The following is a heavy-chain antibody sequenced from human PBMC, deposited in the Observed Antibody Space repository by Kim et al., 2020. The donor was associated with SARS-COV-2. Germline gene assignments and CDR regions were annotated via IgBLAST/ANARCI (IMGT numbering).Heavy chain of an antibody. CDR1: GGSISSTNW. J-gene: IGHJ5*02. D-gene: IGHD5-12*01. V-gene: IGHV4-4*02. CDR3: ASGPDNIYSGNDFWWFDP. Sequence: SETLSLTCAVSGGSISSTNWWSWVRQPPGKGLQWIGEIYHTGNSNSNPSLKSRVTISVDKSKNQFSLKLSSVTAADTAVYYCASGPDNIYSGNDFWWFDPWGQGTLVTVSS. CDR2: IYHTGNS.